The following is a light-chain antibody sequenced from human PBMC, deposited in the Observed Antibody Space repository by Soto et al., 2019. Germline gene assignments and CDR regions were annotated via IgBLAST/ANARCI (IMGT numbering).Light chain of an antibody. V-gene: IGLV2-11*01. Sequence: QSALAQPRSVSVSPGQSVTISCTGHTIDAHSSNYVSWYQQHPAKATQIMIYDVSARPSGVPERLPGSKSGSTASLDISGLQGEDEADYYCCSYATTCYVFGSGTKVTVL. J-gene: IGLJ1*01. CDR3: CSYATTCYV. CDR1: TIDAHSSNY. CDR2: DVS.